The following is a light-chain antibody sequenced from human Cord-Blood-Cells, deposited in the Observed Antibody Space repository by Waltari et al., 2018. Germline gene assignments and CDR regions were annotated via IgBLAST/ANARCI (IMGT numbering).Light chain of an antibody. CDR3: SSYTSSSTLV. CDR2: AVS. J-gene: IGLJ3*02. Sequence: QSALTQPASVSGSPRQSITISCTGTSSAVGGYNYVSWYQHHPGKAPKLMIYAVSNRPSGVSNRFSGSKSGNTASLTISGLQAEDEADYYCSSYTSSSTLVFGGGTKLTVL. CDR1: SSAVGGYNY. V-gene: IGLV2-14*03.